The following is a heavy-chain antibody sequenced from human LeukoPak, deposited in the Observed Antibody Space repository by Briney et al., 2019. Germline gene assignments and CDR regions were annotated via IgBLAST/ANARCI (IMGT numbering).Heavy chain of an antibody. Sequence: GGSLRLSCAASGFTFSSYAMSWVRQAPGKGLEWVSAISGSGGSTYYADSVKGRFTISSDNSKNTLYLQMNSLRAEDTAVYYCAKDDSSSWYGGWGFDYWGQGTLVTVSS. J-gene: IGHJ4*02. CDR2: ISGSGGST. D-gene: IGHD6-13*01. CDR3: AKDDSSSWYGGWGFDY. V-gene: IGHV3-23*01. CDR1: GFTFSSYA.